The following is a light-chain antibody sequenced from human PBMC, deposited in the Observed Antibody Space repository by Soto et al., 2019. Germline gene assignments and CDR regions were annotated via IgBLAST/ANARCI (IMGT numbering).Light chain of an antibody. V-gene: IGLV4-69*01. CDR3: QTWGTGVV. J-gene: IGLJ2*01. CDR1: SGHSSYA. Sequence: QLVLTQSPSAFASLEASVKLTCNLSSGHSSYAIAWHQQQPEKGPRYLMKLNSDGSHSKGGGIPDRFSGSSSGAERYLTIASLQSEDEADYYCQTWGTGVVFGGGTQLTVL. CDR2: LNSDGSH.